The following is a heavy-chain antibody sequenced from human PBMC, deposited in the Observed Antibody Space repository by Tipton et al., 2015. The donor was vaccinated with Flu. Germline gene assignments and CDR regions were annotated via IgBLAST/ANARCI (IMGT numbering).Heavy chain of an antibody. J-gene: IGHJ4*02. CDR3: ARAADTAMAPYYFDY. Sequence: TLSLTCTVSGGSISSYYWSWIRQPPGKGLEWIGYIYYSGSTNYNPSLKSRVTISVDTSKNQFSLKLSSVTAADTAVYYCARAADTAMAPYYFDYWGQGTLATVSS. CDR1: GGSISSYY. CDR2: IYYSGST. D-gene: IGHD5-18*01. V-gene: IGHV4-59*01.